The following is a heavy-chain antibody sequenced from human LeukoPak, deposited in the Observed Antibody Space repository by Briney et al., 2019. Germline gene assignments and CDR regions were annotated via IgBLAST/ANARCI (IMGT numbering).Heavy chain of an antibody. J-gene: IGHJ6*03. V-gene: IGHV4-61*02. CDR2: IYTSGST. D-gene: IGHD3-3*01. CDR1: GGSISSGSYY. CDR3: ARALPYYDFWSGPLGYYMDV. Sequence: SQTLSLTCTVSGGSISSGSYYWSWIRQPAGKGLEWIGRIYTSGSTNYNPSLKSRVTISVDTSKNQSSLKLSSVTAADTAVYYCARALPYYDFWSGPLGYYMDVWGKGTTVTVSS.